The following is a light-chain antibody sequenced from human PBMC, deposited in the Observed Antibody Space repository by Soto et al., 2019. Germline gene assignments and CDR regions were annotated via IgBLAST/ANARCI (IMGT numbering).Light chain of an antibody. V-gene: IGLV1-51*01. CDR1: SSNIGDHG. J-gene: IGLJ1*01. Sequence: QSVLTQPPSVSAAPGQKVTISCSGGSSNIGDHGVSWYRQLPGTAPKLLISDNNKRPSGIPDRFSGSKSGTSATLGITGFQTGDEADYYCGSWDSSLSAYVFATGTKLTVL. CDR2: DNN. CDR3: GSWDSSLSAYV.